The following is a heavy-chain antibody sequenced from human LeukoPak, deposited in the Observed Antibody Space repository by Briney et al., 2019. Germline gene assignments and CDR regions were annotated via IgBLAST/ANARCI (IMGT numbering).Heavy chain of an antibody. CDR2: IKEDGSEK. V-gene: IGHV3-7*04. CDR1: GFTFSTYW. CDR3: ARAKWLELMSYFDY. Sequence: GGSLRLSCAASGFTFSTYWITWVRQAPGKGLEWVANIKEDGSEKYYVDSVKGRFIISRDNAKNSLYLEVNSLRAEDTAVYYCARAKWLELMSYFDYWGQGTLVTVSS. D-gene: IGHD6-19*01. J-gene: IGHJ4*02.